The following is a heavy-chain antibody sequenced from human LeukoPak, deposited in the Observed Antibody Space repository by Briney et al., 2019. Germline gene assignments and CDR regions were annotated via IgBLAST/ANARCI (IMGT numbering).Heavy chain of an antibody. Sequence: SQTLPLTCAISGDSVSTNSGAWNWIRQSPSRGLEWLGRTYYRSKWYNDYAVSVKGRITINPDTSKNQFSLQLNSVTPDDTAVYYCARGGIGYCTSSSCYFDSWGQGTLVTVSS. D-gene: IGHD2-2*01. V-gene: IGHV6-1*01. J-gene: IGHJ4*02. CDR2: TYYRSKWYN. CDR3: ARGGIGYCTSSSCYFDS. CDR1: GDSVSTNSGA.